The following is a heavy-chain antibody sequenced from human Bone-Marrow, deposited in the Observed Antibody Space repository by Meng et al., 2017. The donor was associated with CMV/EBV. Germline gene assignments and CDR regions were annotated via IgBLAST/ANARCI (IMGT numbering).Heavy chain of an antibody. D-gene: IGHD3-3*01. J-gene: IGHJ6*02. CDR3: ASLYDFWRVGMDV. CDR1: GFTFSSYG. CDR2: IRYDGSNK. Sequence: GESLKISCAASGFTFSSYGMHWVRQAPGKGLEWVAFIRYDGSNKYYADSVKGRFTISRDNSKNTLYLQMNSLRAEDTAVYYCASLYDFWRVGMDVWGQGTTVTVSS. V-gene: IGHV3-30*02.